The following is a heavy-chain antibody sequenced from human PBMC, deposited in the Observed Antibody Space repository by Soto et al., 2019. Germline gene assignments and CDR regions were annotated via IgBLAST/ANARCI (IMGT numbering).Heavy chain of an antibody. V-gene: IGHV3-21*01. J-gene: IGHJ4*02. CDR3: ARDVVPARASMVRGVTLFG. CDR1: GFTFSSYS. CDR2: ISSSSSYI. Sequence: GGSLRLSCAASGFTFSSYSMNWVRQAPGKGLEWVSSISSSSSYIYYADSVKGRFTISRDNAKNSLYLQMNSLRAEDTAVYYCARDVVPARASMVRGVTLFGWGQGTLVTVSS. D-gene: IGHD3-10*01.